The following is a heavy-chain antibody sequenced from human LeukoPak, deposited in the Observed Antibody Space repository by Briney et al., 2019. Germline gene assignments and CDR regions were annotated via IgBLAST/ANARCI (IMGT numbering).Heavy chain of an antibody. Sequence: TSETLSLTCTVFGDSVTGYYLNWVRQPPEKGLEWIGHIYKIGTTNYNPSLKSRLTISADTSKNQFSLKLRSVTAADTTVYYCVIGVGWQPDYWGQGALVTVSS. J-gene: IGHJ4*02. CDR2: IYKIGTT. CDR1: GDSVTGYY. D-gene: IGHD2-15*01. CDR3: VIGVGWQPDY. V-gene: IGHV4-59*02.